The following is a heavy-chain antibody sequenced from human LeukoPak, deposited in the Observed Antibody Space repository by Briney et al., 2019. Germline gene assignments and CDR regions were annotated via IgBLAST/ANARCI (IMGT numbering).Heavy chain of an antibody. J-gene: IGHJ4*02. CDR3: ARDLGYDSSGYYRTPAYFDY. CDR2: ISAYNGNT. V-gene: IGHV1-18*01. D-gene: IGHD3-22*01. CDR1: GYTFTSYG. Sequence: ASVKVSCKASGYTFTSYGISWVRQAPGQGLEWMGWISAYNGNTNYAQKLQGRVTMTTGTSTSTAYMELRSLRSDDTAVYYCARDLGYDSSGYYRTPAYFDYWGQGTLVTVSS.